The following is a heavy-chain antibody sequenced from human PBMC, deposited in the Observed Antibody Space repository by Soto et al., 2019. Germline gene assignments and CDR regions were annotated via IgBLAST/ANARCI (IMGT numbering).Heavy chain of an antibody. V-gene: IGHV1-69*06. J-gene: IGHJ4*01. CDR2: IIPIFGTA. D-gene: IGHD6-19*01. Sequence: AAVKVCCKDSGGTFTSYAISWVRQSPGQGLEWMGGIIPIFGTANYAQKIQGRVTITADKSTSTAYMELSRLRSEDMAVYYCASLAVPRRQLAYSGQVSLVTVSS. CDR1: GGTFTSYA. CDR3: ASLAVPRRQLAY.